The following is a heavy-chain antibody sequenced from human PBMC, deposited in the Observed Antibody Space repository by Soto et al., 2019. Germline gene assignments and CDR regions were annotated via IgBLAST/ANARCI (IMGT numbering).Heavy chain of an antibody. V-gene: IGHV4-30-4*01. CDR1: GGSISSGDYY. D-gene: IGHD3-16*01. CDR3: ACGRGHLAAVWRTVGANAWGVGMDV. CDR2: IYYSGST. J-gene: IGHJ6*02. Sequence: PSETLSLTCTVSGGSISSGDYYWSWIRQPPGKGLEWIGYIYYSGSTYYNPSLKSRVTISVDTSKNQFSLKLSSVTAADTAVYYCACGRGHLAAVWRTVGANAWGVGMDVWGQGTTVTVSS.